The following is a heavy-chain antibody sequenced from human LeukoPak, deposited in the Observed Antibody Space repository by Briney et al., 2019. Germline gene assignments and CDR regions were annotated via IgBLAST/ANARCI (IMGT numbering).Heavy chain of an antibody. D-gene: IGHD6-13*01. CDR2: IYYSGST. J-gene: IGHJ4*02. CDR3: ARPWRGAAAGPVDY. V-gene: IGHV4-38-2*01. Sequence: GWXXXPPGXXXXXIGSIYYSGSTYSKPSVKSRVTISVDTYENQLYLNMRTVTAADPAVYYCARPWRGAAAGPVDYWGQGTLVTVPS.